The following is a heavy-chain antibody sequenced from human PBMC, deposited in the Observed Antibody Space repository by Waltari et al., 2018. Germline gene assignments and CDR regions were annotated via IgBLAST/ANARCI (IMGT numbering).Heavy chain of an antibody. CDR1: GFTFSHNW. V-gene: IGHV3-7*01. Sequence: EVQLVESGGGLVQPGGSLRLPCPASGFTFSHNWMTWVRQAPGKGLEWVANINQDGSEKYSVESVKGRFTISRDNAKNSLYLQLNSLRADDTAVYYCTRGGDDSSWYWRNWGQGTLVTVSS. CDR3: TRGGDDSSWYWRN. J-gene: IGHJ4*02. D-gene: IGHD6-13*01. CDR2: INQDGSEK.